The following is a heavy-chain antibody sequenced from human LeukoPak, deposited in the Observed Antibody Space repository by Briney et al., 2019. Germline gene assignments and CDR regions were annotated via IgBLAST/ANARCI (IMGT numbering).Heavy chain of an antibody. Sequence: RGSLRLSCAASGFTFSSYAMSWVRQAPGKGLEWVSAFSGSGGSTYYADSVKGRFTISRDNSKNTLYLQMNSLRAEDTAVYYCAKDPGDTYYYGSGGDAFDIWGQGTMVTVSS. CDR1: GFTFSSYA. CDR2: FSGSGGST. CDR3: AKDPGDTYYYGSGGDAFDI. D-gene: IGHD3-10*01. J-gene: IGHJ3*02. V-gene: IGHV3-23*01.